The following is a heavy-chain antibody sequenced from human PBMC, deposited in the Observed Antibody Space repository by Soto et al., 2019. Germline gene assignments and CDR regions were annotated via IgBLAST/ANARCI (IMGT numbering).Heavy chain of an antibody. V-gene: IGHV3-7*01. CDR3: ARDPSRITMIVVALYGMDV. CDR2: IKQDGSEK. CDR1: GFTFSSYW. Sequence: PGGSLRLSCAGSGFTFSSYWMSWVRQAPGKGLEWVANIKQDGSEKYYVDSVKGRFTISRDNAKNSLYLQMNSLRAEDTAVYYCARDPSRITMIVVALYGMDVWGQGTTVTVSS. J-gene: IGHJ6*02. D-gene: IGHD3-22*01.